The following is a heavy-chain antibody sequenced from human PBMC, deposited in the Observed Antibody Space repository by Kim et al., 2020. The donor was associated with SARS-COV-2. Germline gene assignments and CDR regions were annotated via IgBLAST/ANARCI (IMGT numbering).Heavy chain of an antibody. CDR3: ARDRPEIWFGELLYADY. J-gene: IGHJ4*02. Sequence: VKGRFTISRDNAKNSLYLQMSSLRAEDTAVYYCARDRPEIWFGELLYADYWGQGTLVTVSS. D-gene: IGHD3-10*01. V-gene: IGHV3-11*06.